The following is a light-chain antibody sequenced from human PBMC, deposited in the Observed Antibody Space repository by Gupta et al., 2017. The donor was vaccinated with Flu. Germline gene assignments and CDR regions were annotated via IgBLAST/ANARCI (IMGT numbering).Light chain of an antibody. CDR3: QQNNNWPPLT. CDR1: QSVSSN. J-gene: IGKJ4*01. CDR2: GGS. V-gene: IGKV3-15*01. Sequence: ATRCGSTGEGDTRSSRASQSVSSNLAWYQQKPGQAPRLLIYGGSTRATGIPARFSGSGCGTEFTLTISSLQAEDFAVYYCQQNNNWPPLTFGGGTKVEIK.